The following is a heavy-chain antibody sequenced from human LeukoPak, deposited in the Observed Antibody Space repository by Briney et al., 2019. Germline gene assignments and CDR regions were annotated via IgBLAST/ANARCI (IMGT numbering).Heavy chain of an antibody. V-gene: IGHV1-2*02. CDR2: INPNSGGT. CDR3: ARDPLPHLTVVTPYYGDY. J-gene: IGHJ4*02. Sequence: ASVKVSCNASGYTFTGYYMHWVRQAPGQGLEWMEWINPNSGGTNYAQKFQGRVTMTRATSISTAYMELSRLRSDGTAVYYCARDPLPHLTVVTPYYGDYWGQGTLVTVSS. D-gene: IGHD4-23*01. CDR1: GYTFTGYY.